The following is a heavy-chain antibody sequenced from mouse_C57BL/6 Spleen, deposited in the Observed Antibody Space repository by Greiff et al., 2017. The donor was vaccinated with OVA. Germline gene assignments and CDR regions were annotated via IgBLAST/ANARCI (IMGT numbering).Heavy chain of an antibody. CDR2: IFPGSGST. CDR3: ARALYYYGSSPYYFDY. J-gene: IGHJ2*01. D-gene: IGHD1-1*01. Sequence: QVQLQQSGPELVKPGASVKISCKASGYTFTDYYINWVKQRPGQGLEWIGWIFPGSGSTYYNEKFKGKATLTVDKSSSTAYMLLSSLTSEDSAVYFCARALYYYGSSPYYFDYWGQGTTLTVSS. V-gene: IGHV1-75*01. CDR1: GYTFTDYY.